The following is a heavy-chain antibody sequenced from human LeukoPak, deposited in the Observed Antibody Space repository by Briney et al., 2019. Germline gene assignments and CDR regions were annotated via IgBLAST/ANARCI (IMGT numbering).Heavy chain of an antibody. CDR1: GFTFSSYW. V-gene: IGHV3-7*01. CDR3: AGQGYHDYVWGSYEIDI. D-gene: IGHD3-16*01. CDR2: IKQDGSEK. Sequence: GGSLRLSCAASGFTFSSYWMSWVRQAPGKGLEWVANIKQDGSEKYYVDSVKGRFTISRDNAKNSLYLQMNSLRAEDTAVYYCAGQGYHDYVWGSYEIDIWGQGTMVTVSS. J-gene: IGHJ3*02.